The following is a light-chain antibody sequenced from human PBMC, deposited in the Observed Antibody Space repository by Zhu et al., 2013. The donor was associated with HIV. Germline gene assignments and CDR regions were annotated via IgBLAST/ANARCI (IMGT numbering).Light chain of an antibody. Sequence: DIQMTQSPSSLSASIGDSVTITCRASQTIANYLNWYQQKPGEAPRLLIYGASNLQSGVPSRFTGSGSGTDFTLIINTLQPEDFATYYCQQSHSIPXTFGLGTQLDI. CDR3: QQSHSIPXT. CDR2: GAS. CDR1: QTIANY. J-gene: IGKJ2*01. V-gene: IGKV1-39*01.